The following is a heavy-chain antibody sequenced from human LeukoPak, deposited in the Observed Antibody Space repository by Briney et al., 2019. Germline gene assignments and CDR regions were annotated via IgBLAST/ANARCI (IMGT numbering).Heavy chain of an antibody. CDR2: ISGSGGST. Sequence: PGGSLRLSCAASGFTFSSYAMSWVRQAPGKGLEWVSAISGSGGSTYYADSVKGRFTISRDNSKNTLYLQMNSLRAEDTAVYYCAKPSFYYDSSGGNWFDPWGQGTLVTVSS. J-gene: IGHJ5*02. V-gene: IGHV3-23*01. CDR1: GFTFSSYA. CDR3: AKPSFYYDSSGGNWFDP. D-gene: IGHD3-22*01.